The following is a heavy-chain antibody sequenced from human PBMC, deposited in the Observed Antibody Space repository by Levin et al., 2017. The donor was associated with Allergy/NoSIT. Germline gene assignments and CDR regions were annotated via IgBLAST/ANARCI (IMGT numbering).Heavy chain of an antibody. CDR3: TKGGDMDV. J-gene: IGHJ6*02. CDR2: LTSDGSYK. V-gene: IGHV3-30*18. Sequence: GESLKISCAASGFSFSTFGMYWVRQAPGKGLEWVALLTSDGSYKSYADSVKGRFTISRDNSKNTLYLQMNSLRAEDTALYYCTKGGDMDVWGQGTTVTVSS. CDR1: GFSFSTFG.